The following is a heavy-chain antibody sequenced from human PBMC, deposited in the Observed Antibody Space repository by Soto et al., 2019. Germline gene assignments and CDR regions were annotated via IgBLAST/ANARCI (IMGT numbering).Heavy chain of an antibody. V-gene: IGHV4-4*02. CDR3: ARHGERTIRSLNWFHP. Sequence: PSETLSLTCAVSGGSISSSNWWSWVRQPPGKGLEWIGEIYHSGSTNYNPSLKSRVTISVDTSKNQFSLKLSSVTAADTAVYYCARHGERTIRSLNWFHPWRQGTLLT. CDR1: GGSISSSNW. CDR2: IYHSGST. J-gene: IGHJ5*02. D-gene: IGHD4-17*01.